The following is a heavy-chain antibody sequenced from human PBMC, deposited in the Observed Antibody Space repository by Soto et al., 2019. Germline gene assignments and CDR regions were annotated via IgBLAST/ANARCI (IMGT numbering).Heavy chain of an antibody. D-gene: IGHD5-18*01. CDR1: GFSLSNARMG. V-gene: IGHV2-26*01. CDR2: IFSNDEK. J-gene: IGHJ4*02. Sequence: QVTLKESGPVLVKPTETLTLTCTVSGFSLSNARMGVSWIRQPPGKALEWLAHIFSNDEKSYSTSLKSRLTIYKDTSKSQVVLTMTNMDPVDTATYYCARMVGGYSYGYFFDYWGQGTLVTVSS. CDR3: ARMVGGYSYGYFFDY.